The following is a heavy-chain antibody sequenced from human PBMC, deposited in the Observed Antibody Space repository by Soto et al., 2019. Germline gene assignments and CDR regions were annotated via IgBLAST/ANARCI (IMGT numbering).Heavy chain of an antibody. V-gene: IGHV4-34*01. CDR2: IDHSGST. J-gene: IGHJ6*02. D-gene: IGHD3-10*01. Sequence: SGTLSLTCAVYGGSFSGYYWSWIRQPPGKGLEWIGEIDHSGSTNYNPSLKSRVTISVDTSKNQFSLKLSSVTAADTAVYYCARGGVLWFGELSNEDYYYYGMDVWGQGTTVTV. CDR3: ARGGVLWFGELSNEDYYYYGMDV. CDR1: GGSFSGYY.